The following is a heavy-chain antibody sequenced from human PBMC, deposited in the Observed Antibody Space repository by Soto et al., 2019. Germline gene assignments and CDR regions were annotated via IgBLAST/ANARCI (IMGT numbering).Heavy chain of an antibody. Sequence: PXETLSLNCAVYGGSFGGYYWSWIRQPPGKGLEWIGEINHSGSTNYNPSLKSRVTISVDTSKNHFSLKLSSVTAADTAVYYCATLRGSKSSWFDSWGQGTLVTVSS. CDR1: GGSFGGYY. J-gene: IGHJ5*01. CDR3: ATLRGSKSSWFDS. D-gene: IGHD1-1*01. V-gene: IGHV4-34*01. CDR2: INHSGST.